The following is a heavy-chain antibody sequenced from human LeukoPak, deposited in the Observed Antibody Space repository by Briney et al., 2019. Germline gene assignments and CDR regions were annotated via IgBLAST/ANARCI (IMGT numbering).Heavy chain of an antibody. J-gene: IGHJ4*02. CDR2: ISYEWSYI. V-gene: IGHV3-30*04. CDR1: VFTFSSYA. Sequence: PGGSLRLSCAASVFTFSSYAMHWVRQAPGKGLEWVAVISYEWSYIHYADSVKGRFTISRDISMSTLYLQMNSLRTEDTAVYYCARAQHRGWGFDYWGQGTLVTVSS. CDR3: ARAQHRGWGFDY. D-gene: IGHD1-26*01.